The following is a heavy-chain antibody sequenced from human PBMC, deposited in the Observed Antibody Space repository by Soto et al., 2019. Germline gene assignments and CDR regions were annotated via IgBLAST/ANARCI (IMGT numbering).Heavy chain of an antibody. Sequence: GESLKISCKGSRYSFTSYWLGCVPRMPGKGLEGMGIIYPGDSDTRYSPSFQGQVTISADKSISTAYLQWSSLKASDTAMYYCARHRLWWANVDIWGQGTMVTGSS. V-gene: IGHV5-51*01. CDR1: RYSFTSYW. D-gene: IGHD2-21*01. J-gene: IGHJ3*02. CDR3: ARHRLWWANVDI. CDR2: IYPGDSDT.